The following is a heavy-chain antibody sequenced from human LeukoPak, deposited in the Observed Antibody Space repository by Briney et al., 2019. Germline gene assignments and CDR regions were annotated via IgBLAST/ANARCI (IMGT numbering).Heavy chain of an antibody. CDR3: AREAVPAAISWIRLGYFDL. V-gene: IGHV4-59*01. CDR1: GGSISSYY. Sequence: PSETLSLTCTVSGGSISSYYWSWIRQPPGKGLEWIGYIYYSGSTNYNPSLKSRVTISVDTSKNQFSLKLSSVTAADTAVYYCAREAVPAAISWIRLGYFDLWGRGTLVTVSS. CDR2: IYYSGST. J-gene: IGHJ2*01. D-gene: IGHD2-2*01.